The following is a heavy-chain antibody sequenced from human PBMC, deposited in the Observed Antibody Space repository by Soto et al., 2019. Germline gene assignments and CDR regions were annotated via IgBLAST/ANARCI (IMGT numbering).Heavy chain of an antibody. CDR2: IYHSGST. CDR1: GGSISSGGYS. Sequence: QLQLQESGSGLVKPSQTLSLTCAVSGGSISSGGYSWSWIRQPPGKGLAWIGYIYHSGSTYYNPSLKSRVTIAVDRSKNQFSLKLSSVTAADTAVYYCARAHNYYDSSGYQAGVGFDSWGQGTLVTVSS. CDR3: ARAHNYYDSSGYQAGVGFDS. J-gene: IGHJ4*02. D-gene: IGHD3-22*01. V-gene: IGHV4-30-2*01.